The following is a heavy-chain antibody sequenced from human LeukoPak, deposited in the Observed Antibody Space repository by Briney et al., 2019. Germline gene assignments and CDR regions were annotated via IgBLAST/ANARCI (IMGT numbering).Heavy chain of an antibody. CDR2: IYHSGST. J-gene: IGHJ4*02. D-gene: IGHD3-10*01. CDR1: GGSISSSNW. CDR3: ASARSGSYYRSYFDY. V-gene: IGHV4-4*02. Sequence: SETLSLTCAVSGGSISSSNWWSWVRQPPGKGLEWIGEIYHSGSTNYNPSLKSRVTISVDKSKNQFSLKLSSVTAADTAVYYCASARSGSYYRSYFDYWGQGTLVTVSS.